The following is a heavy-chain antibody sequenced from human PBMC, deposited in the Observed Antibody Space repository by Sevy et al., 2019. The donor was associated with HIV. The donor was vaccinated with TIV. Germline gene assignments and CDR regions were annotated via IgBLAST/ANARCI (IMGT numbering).Heavy chain of an antibody. CDR2: ISGSGGST. J-gene: IGHJ3*02. V-gene: IGHV3-23*01. D-gene: IGHD3-22*01. CDR3: AKTENYYDSSGYYPDAFDI. Sequence: GGSLRLSCAASGFTFSSCAMSWVRQAPGKGLEWVSAISGSGGSTYYADSVKGRFTISRDNSKNTLYLQMNSLRAEDTAVYYCAKTENYYDSSGYYPDAFDIWGQGTMVTVSS. CDR1: GFTFSSCA.